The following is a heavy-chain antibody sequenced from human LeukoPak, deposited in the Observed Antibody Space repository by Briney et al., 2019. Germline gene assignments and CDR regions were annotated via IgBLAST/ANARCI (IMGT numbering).Heavy chain of an antibody. J-gene: IGHJ2*01. V-gene: IGHV4-34*01. CDR3: AREVASRYFDL. D-gene: IGHD2-15*01. CDR2: INHSGST. CDR1: GGSFSGYY. Sequence: SETLSLTCAVYGGSFSGYYWSWIRQPPGKGLEWFGEINHSGSTNYNPSLKSRVTISVDTSQKQFSLKLSSVTAADTAVYYCAREVASRYFDLWGRGTLVAVCS.